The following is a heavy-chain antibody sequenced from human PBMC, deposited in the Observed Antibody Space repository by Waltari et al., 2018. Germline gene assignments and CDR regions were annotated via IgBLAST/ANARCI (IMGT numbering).Heavy chain of an antibody. CDR2: IWYDGSNK. D-gene: IGHD6-13*01. CDR1: GFTFSSYG. CDR3: ARDGYSSSWILRY. J-gene: IGHJ4*02. V-gene: IGHV3-33*01. Sequence: QVQLVESGGGVVQPGRSLRLSCAASGFTFSSYGRHWGRQAPGKGLEWVAVIWYDGSNKYYADSVKGRFTISRDNSKNTLYLQMNSLRAEDTAVYYCARDGYSSSWILRYWGQGTLVTVSS.